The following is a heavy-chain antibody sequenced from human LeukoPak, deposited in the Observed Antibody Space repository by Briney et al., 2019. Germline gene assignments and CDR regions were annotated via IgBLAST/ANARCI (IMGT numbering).Heavy chain of an antibody. J-gene: IGHJ2*01. CDR1: GYTFSSYW. V-gene: IGHV3-7*04. CDR2: IKEDGSDK. CDR3: ARVHWYFDF. Sequence: GGSLRLSCAASGYTFSSYWMSWVRQAPGKGLEWVAHIKEDGSDKNYVDSVKGRFTISRDNAKNSLYLQMNSLRVEDTSVYYCARVHWYFDFWGRGTLVTVSS.